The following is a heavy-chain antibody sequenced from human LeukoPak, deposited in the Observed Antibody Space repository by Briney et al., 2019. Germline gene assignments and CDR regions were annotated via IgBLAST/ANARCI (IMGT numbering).Heavy chain of an antibody. Sequence: GSLRLSCVVSGFTFSSYWMSWIRQPPGKGLEWIGSIYYSGSTYYNPSLKSRVTISVDTSKNQFSLKLSSVTAADTAVYYCARLTGIAAAGIDYWGQGTLVTVSS. CDR1: GFTFSSYW. D-gene: IGHD6-13*01. J-gene: IGHJ4*02. V-gene: IGHV4-39*07. CDR2: IYYSGST. CDR3: ARLTGIAAAGIDY.